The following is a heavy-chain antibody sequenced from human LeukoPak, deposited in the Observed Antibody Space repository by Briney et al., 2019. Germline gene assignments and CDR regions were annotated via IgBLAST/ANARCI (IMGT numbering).Heavy chain of an antibody. J-gene: IGHJ3*02. Sequence: SQTLSLTCAISGDSVSSNSAAWNWIRQSPSRGLEWLGRTYYRSKWYNDYAVSVKSRITINPDTSKNQFSLQLNSVTAADTAVYYCARSYYDFWSGYPYAFDIWGQGTMVTVSS. CDR1: GDSVSSNSAA. CDR3: ARSYYDFWSGYPYAFDI. CDR2: TYYRSKWYN. D-gene: IGHD3-3*01. V-gene: IGHV6-1*01.